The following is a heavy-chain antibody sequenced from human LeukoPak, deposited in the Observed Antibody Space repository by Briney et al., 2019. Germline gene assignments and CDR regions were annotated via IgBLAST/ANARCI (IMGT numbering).Heavy chain of an antibody. J-gene: IGHJ5*02. D-gene: IGHD1-14*01. CDR2: INSDGTTI. CDR3: ARVRTPYNWFDP. V-gene: IGHV3-74*01. Sequence: GGSLRLSCAASGFTFSNYWMHWVRQTPGKGLVWVSHINSDGTTINYADSVKGRFTISRDNAKNTLYLQMNSLRVEDTAVYYCARVRTPYNWFDPWGQGTLVTVSS. CDR1: GFTFSNYW.